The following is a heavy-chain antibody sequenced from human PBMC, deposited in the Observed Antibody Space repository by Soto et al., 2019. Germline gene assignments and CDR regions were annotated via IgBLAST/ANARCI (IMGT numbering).Heavy chain of an antibody. J-gene: IGHJ4*02. CDR3: AKDRSGSYNRGFDY. D-gene: IGHD1-26*01. V-gene: IGHV3-30*18. CDR1: GFPFSIYG. CDR2: ISYDGSNK. Sequence: PGGSLRLSCAASGFPFSIYGMHLVRQSPGKGLEWVAVISYDGSNKYYADSVKGRFTISRDNSKNTLYLQMNSLRAEDTAVYYCAKDRSGSYNRGFDYWGQGPLVTVSS.